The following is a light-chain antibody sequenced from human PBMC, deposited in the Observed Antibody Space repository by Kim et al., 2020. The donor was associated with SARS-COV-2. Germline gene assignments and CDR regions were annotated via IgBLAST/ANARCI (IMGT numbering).Light chain of an antibody. CDR3: NSRDSSGNHLA. Sequence: SSELTQDPAVSVALGQTVRITCQGDSLRNYYASWYQQKPRQAPVVVIYGRNDRPSGIPDRFTGSNSGNTASLTITGAPAEDDANYYCNSRDSSGNHLAFG. J-gene: IGLJ3*02. CDR2: GRN. CDR1: SLRNYY. V-gene: IGLV3-19*01.